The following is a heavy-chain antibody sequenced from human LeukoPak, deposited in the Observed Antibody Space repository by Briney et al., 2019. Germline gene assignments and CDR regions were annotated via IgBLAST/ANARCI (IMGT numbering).Heavy chain of an antibody. J-gene: IGHJ4*02. CDR1: GGSISSGSYY. Sequence: SQTLSLTCTVSGGSISSGSYYWSWIRQPAGKGLEWIGRIYTSGNTNYNPSLKSRVTMSVDTSKNQFSLKLSSVTAADTAVYYCARDFNGSYYTYSLHYWGRGTLVTVSS. CDR2: IYTSGNT. V-gene: IGHV4-61*02. CDR3: ARDFNGSYYTYSLHY. D-gene: IGHD1-26*01.